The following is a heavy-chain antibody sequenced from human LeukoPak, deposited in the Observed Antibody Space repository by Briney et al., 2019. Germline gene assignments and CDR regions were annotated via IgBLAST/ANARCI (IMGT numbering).Heavy chain of an antibody. CDR2: IHSSGNT. CDR1: GGSISGYY. Sequence: PSETLSLTCTLSGGSISGYYWNWIRQPPGKGLEWLGYIHSSGNTRYNPSLRSRVTMPVDTSMNQFSLKLDSVTAADTAVYYCGRAGRYCSGGSCYGENWFDPWGQGTLVTVSS. D-gene: IGHD2-15*01. J-gene: IGHJ5*02. V-gene: IGHV4-59*01. CDR3: GRAGRYCSGGSCYGENWFDP.